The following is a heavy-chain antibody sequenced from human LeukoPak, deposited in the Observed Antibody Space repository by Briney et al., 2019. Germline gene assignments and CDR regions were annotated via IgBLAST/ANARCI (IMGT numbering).Heavy chain of an antibody. V-gene: IGHV3-21*01. J-gene: IGHJ2*01. CDR3: ARAGILVGGTDWYFDL. D-gene: IGHD6-19*01. CDR1: GFTFCTFS. CDR2: ISSGGNNI. Sequence: GGSLRLSCAASGFTFCTFSMNWVRQAPGQGLEWVSYISSGGNNIYYADSEKGRFTISTDNAKNSLYLQMNSQRAEETAVYYCARAGILVGGTDWYFDLWGRGTLVTVSS.